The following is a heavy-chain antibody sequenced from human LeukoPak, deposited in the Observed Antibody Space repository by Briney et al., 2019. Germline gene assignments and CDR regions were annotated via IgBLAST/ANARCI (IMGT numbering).Heavy chain of an antibody. V-gene: IGHV1-3*01. Sequence: ASVKVSCKPSGYTFTSYGMHWVRQAPGQSLEWMGWINGGNGNTKYSEKFQGRVTIIRDTSASTAYMELSSLRSEDTAVDDCARVPLHDDSGHYYPHWGQGTLVPVPS. CDR1: GYTFTSYG. CDR2: INGGNGNT. J-gene: IGHJ1*01. D-gene: IGHD3-22*01. CDR3: ARVPLHDDSGHYYPH.